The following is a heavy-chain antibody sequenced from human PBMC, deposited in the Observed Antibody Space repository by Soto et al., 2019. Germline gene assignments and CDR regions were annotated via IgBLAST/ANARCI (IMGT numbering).Heavy chain of an antibody. V-gene: IGHV3-33*06. Sequence: GGSLRLSCAASGFTFSSYGMHWVRQAPGKGLEWVAVIWYDGSNKYYADSVKGRFTISRDNSKNTLYLQMNSLRAEDTAVYYCAKDPRSGWYNLGWFDSWGRGTLVTVSS. CDR3: AKDPRSGWYNLGWFDS. D-gene: IGHD6-19*01. CDR2: IWYDGSNK. J-gene: IGHJ5*01. CDR1: GFTFSSYG.